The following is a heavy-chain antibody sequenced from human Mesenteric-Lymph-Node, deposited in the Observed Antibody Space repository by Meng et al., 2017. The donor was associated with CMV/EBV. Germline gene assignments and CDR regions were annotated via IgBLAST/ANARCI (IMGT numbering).Heavy chain of an antibody. Sequence: GGPLRLSCAASGFTFSSYEMNWVRQAPGKGLEWVSYISSSGSTIYYADSVKGRFTISRDNAKNSLYLQMNSLRAEDTAVYYCARERSDFWSGYPDYWGQGTLVTVSS. CDR1: GFTFSSYE. V-gene: IGHV3-48*03. CDR2: ISSSGSTI. CDR3: ARERSDFWSGYPDY. D-gene: IGHD3-3*01. J-gene: IGHJ4*02.